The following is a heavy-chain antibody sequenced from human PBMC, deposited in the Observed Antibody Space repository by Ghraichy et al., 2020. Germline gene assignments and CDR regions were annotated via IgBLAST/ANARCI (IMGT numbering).Heavy chain of an antibody. CDR3: ARDGRDGYNLGY. D-gene: IGHD5-24*01. Sequence: SETLSLTCAVSGGSISSGGHSWTWIRQPPGKGLENIGHMYYSGSSFYSPSLKSRISMSVDVSKNQFSLILTSVTAADTAVYYCARDGRDGYNLGYWGQGTLVTVSS. CDR2: MYYSGSS. CDR1: GGSISSGGHS. V-gene: IGHV4-30-4*07. J-gene: IGHJ4*02.